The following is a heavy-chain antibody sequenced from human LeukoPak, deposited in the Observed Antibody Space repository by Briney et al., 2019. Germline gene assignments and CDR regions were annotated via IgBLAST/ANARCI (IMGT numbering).Heavy chain of an antibody. CDR1: GGSISSSYW. Sequence: SETLSLTCAVSGGSISSSYWWSWVRQPPGKGLEWIGEVYHSGSTNYNPSLKSRVTISVDKSKNQFSLKVNSVTAADTAVYYCTRAPPYGSGWSKGVLDYWGQGILVTVSP. CDR2: VYHSGST. V-gene: IGHV4-4*02. J-gene: IGHJ4*02. CDR3: TRAPPYGSGWSKGVLDY. D-gene: IGHD6-19*01.